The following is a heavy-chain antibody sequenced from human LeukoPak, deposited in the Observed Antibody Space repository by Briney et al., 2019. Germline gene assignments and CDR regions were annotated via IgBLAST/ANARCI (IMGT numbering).Heavy chain of an antibody. CDR3: ARGSGWYQQHRRYYYYYMDV. D-gene: IGHD6-19*01. J-gene: IGHJ6*03. CDR2: INHSGST. V-gene: IGHV4-34*01. Sequence: NPSETLSLTCAVYGGSFSGYYWSWIRQPPGKGLEWIGEINHSGSTNYNPSLKSRVTISVDTSKNQFSLKLSSVTAADTAVYYCARGSGWYQQHRRYYYYYMDVWGKGTTVTVSS. CDR1: GGSFSGYY.